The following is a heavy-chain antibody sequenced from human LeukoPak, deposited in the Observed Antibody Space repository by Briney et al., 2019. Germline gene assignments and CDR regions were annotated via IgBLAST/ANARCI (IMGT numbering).Heavy chain of an antibody. J-gene: IGHJ6*02. D-gene: IGHD3-9*01. CDR2: IYYSGST. V-gene: IGHV4-59*01. CDR3: ARAYYDILTGYSDGMDV. CDR1: GGSFSSYY. Sequence: PSETLSLTCAVYGGSFSSYYWSWIRQPPGKGLEWIGYIYYSGSTNYNPSLKSRVTISVDTSKNQFSLKLSSVTAADTAVYYCARAYYDILTGYSDGMDVWGQGTTVTVSS.